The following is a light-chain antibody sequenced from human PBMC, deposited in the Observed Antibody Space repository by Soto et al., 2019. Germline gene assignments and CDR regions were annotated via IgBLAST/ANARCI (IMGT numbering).Light chain of an antibody. CDR1: SSDIGAYNY. CDR2: DVN. V-gene: IGLV2-14*03. CDR3: NSWTTSTTMI. Sequence: QSALTQPASVSGSPGQSITISCTGTSSDIGAYNYVSWYQQHPGKAPKLMIYDVNIRPSGVSNRFSGSKSGNTASLTISGLQAEDEADYYCNSWTTSTTMIFGGGTKLTVL. J-gene: IGLJ2*01.